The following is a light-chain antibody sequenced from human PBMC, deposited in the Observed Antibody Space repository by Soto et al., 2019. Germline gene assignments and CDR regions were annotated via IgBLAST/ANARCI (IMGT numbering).Light chain of an antibody. J-gene: IGKJ1*01. CDR1: QSVSSN. V-gene: IGKV3-15*01. CDR2: GAS. Sequence: EIVMTQSPATLYVSPGERATLSCRASQSVSSNLAWYQQKPGQPRWLLIYGASTRAPGIPARFSGSRSGTAFTLTVSSLQSKNFAVYYCLQYNNWPQTFGHGNKVEI. CDR3: LQYNNWPQT.